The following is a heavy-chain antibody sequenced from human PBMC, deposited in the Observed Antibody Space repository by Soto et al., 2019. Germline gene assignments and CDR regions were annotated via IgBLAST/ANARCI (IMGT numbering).Heavy chain of an antibody. J-gene: IGHJ4*02. CDR3: AQFDYHTRQFDY. Sequence: SGPTLVNPTQTLTLTCTFSGFSLSTSGVGVGWIRQPPGKALEWPALIYWDDDKRYSPSLKSRLTITKDTSKNQVVLTMTNMDPVDTATFYCAQFDYHTRQFDYWGQGTLVTVSS. CDR2: IYWDDDK. D-gene: IGHD4-17*01. CDR1: GFSLSTSGVG. V-gene: IGHV2-5*02.